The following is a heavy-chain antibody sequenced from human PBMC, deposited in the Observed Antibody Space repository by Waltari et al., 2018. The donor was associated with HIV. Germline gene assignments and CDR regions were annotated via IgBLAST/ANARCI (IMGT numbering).Heavy chain of an antibody. CDR1: GYSFMELP. Sequence: QVQLEQSGAEVKKPGASVKVSCKVFGYSFMELPMPWVGKPPGKGFEWMGGFDPEDSKITYAQKFHDRVTMTEDTSIDTAYMEMSSLTSEDTAIYYCATNAADLLTTVTTKGWLDPWGQGTLVTVSS. CDR3: ATNAADLLTTVTTKGWLDP. CDR2: FDPEDSKI. V-gene: IGHV1-24*01. D-gene: IGHD4-17*01. J-gene: IGHJ5*02.